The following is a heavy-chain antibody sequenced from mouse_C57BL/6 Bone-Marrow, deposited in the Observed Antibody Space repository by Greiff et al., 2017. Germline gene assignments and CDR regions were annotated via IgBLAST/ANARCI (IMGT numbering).Heavy chain of an antibody. J-gene: IGHJ3*01. CDR1: GYSLTSGSY. Sequence: EVKLMESGPGLVKPSQSLSLTCSVTGYSLTSGSYWNWIRQFPGNNLEWMGYISYDGSNNYNPSLKNRISITRDTSKNQFFLKLNSVTTEDTATYYCASSDGYDGEVAYWGQGTLVTVSA. V-gene: IGHV3-6*01. CDR2: ISYDGSN. CDR3: ASSDGYDGEVAY. D-gene: IGHD2-2*01.